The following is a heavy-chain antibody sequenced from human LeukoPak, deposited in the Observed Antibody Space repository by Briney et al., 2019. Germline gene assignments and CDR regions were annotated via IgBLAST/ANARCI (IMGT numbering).Heavy chain of an antibody. Sequence: SETLSLTCSVSGDSISSSNCYWAWPRQPPGKGLEWIASINYSGTTFYNPSLKSRVTISVDTSKNQFSLKLSSVTAADTAVYYCARRSLYYYGSGSYFHNWFDPWGQGTLVTVSS. V-gene: IGHV4-39*07. J-gene: IGHJ5*02. CDR2: INYSGTT. CDR3: ARRSLYYYGSGSYFHNWFDP. D-gene: IGHD3-10*01. CDR1: GDSISSSNCY.